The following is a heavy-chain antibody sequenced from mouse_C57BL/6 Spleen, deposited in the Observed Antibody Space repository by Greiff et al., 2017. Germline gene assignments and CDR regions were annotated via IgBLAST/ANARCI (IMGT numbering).Heavy chain of an antibody. J-gene: IGHJ2*01. V-gene: IGHV1-42*01. CDR3: ARSGDFDY. CDR1: GYSFTGYY. Sequence: EVQLQQSGPELVKPGASVKISCKASGYSFTGYYMNWVKQSPEKSLEWIGEINPSTGGTTYNQKFKAKATLTVDKSSSTAYMQLKGLTSEDSAVYYCARSGDFDYWGQGTTLTVSS. CDR2: INPSTGGT. D-gene: IGHD3-1*01.